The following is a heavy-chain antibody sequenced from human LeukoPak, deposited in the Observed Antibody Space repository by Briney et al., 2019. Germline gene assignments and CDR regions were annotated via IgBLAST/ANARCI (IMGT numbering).Heavy chain of an antibody. J-gene: IGHJ3*02. CDR1: GFTFSSYS. V-gene: IGHV3-21*01. CDR2: ISSSSSYI. CDR3: ARDQSRRYNWNGAYDAFDI. D-gene: IGHD1-20*01. Sequence: PGGSLRLSCAASGFTFSSYSMNWVRQAPGKGLEWVSSISSSSSYIYYADSVKGRFTISRDNAKNSLYLQMNSLRAEDTAVYYCARDQSRRYNWNGAYDAFDIWGQGTMVTVSS.